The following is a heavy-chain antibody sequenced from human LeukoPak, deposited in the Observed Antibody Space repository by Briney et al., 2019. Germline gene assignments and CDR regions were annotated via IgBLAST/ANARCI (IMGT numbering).Heavy chain of an antibody. Sequence: GGSLRLSCAASGFTFSAHTMSWVRQAPGKGLEWVSCIVSSGDNTYYADSVKGRFTISRDNAKNSLYLQMNSLRAEDTAVYYCARADYYDSSGYYYDWFDPWGQGTLVTVSS. D-gene: IGHD3-22*01. CDR3: ARADYYDSSGYYYDWFDP. CDR1: GFTFSAHT. CDR2: IVSSGDNT. V-gene: IGHV3-21*04. J-gene: IGHJ5*02.